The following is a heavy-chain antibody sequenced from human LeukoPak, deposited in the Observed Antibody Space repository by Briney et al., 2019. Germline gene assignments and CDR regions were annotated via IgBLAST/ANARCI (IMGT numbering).Heavy chain of an antibody. CDR1: GDSISSSSFY. J-gene: IGHJ4*02. CDR3: ARLRGYTSSARGYVEY. Sequence: SETLSLTCTVSGDSISSSSFYWGWIRQPPGKGLEWIGSIYYSGSTYYDPSLKSRVTISVDTSKNQFSLKLSSVTAADTAVCYCARLRGYTSSARGYVEYWGQGTLVTVSS. CDR2: IYYSGST. V-gene: IGHV4-39*01. D-gene: IGHD6-13*01.